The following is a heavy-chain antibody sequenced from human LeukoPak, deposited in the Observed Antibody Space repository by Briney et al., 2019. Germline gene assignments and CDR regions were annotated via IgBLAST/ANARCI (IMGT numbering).Heavy chain of an antibody. Sequence: SGGSLRLSCAASGFTFSYSWMSWVRQAPGKGLECVGRIKSETDGGTTDYAAAVNGRFTISRDESKNTLYLQMNSLKPEDTAVYYCTIEGGTIAAAVFQHWGQGTLVTVSS. J-gene: IGHJ1*01. CDR3: TIEGGTIAAAVFQH. D-gene: IGHD6-13*01. CDR2: IKSETDGGTT. V-gene: IGHV3-15*01. CDR1: GFTFSYSW.